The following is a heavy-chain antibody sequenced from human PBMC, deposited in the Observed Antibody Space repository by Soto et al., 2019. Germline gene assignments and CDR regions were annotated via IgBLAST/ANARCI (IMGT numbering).Heavy chain of an antibody. CDR3: ARGRVLLWFGELSSYWFDP. CDR2: MNPNSGNT. Sequence: QVQLVQSGAEVKKPGASVKVSCKASGYTFTSYDINWVRQATGQGLEWMGWMNPNSGNTGYAQKFQGRVTMTRNTXXGXAXRELSSRRPEDRAVYYCARGRVLLWFGELSSYWFDPWGQGTLVTVSS. J-gene: IGHJ5*02. CDR1: GYTFTSYD. V-gene: IGHV1-8*01. D-gene: IGHD3-10*01.